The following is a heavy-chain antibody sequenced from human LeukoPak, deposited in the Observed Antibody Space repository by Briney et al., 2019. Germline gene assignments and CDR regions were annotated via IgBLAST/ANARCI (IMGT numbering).Heavy chain of an antibody. Sequence: SETLSLTCTVSGGSISSYYWSWIRQPPGKGLEWIGYIYYSGSTNYNPSPKSRVTISVDTSKNQFSLKLSSVTAADTAVYYCARETVDILTGYYGMDVWGQGTTVTVSS. J-gene: IGHJ6*02. CDR3: ARETVDILTGYYGMDV. CDR2: IYYSGST. V-gene: IGHV4-59*01. D-gene: IGHD3-9*01. CDR1: GGSISSYY.